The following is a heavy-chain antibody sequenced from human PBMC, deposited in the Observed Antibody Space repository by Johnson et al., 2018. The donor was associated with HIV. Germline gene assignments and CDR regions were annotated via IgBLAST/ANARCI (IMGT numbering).Heavy chain of an antibody. D-gene: IGHD2-2*02. Sequence: QVQLVESGGGVVQPGRSLRLSCAASGFTFSSYAMHWVRQAPGKGLEWVAVISYDGSNKYYADSVKGRFTISRDNSKNTLYLQMNSLRAEDTAVYYCASIQGGIWGQGTMVTFSS. CDR3: ASIQGGI. CDR2: ISYDGSNK. J-gene: IGHJ3*02. V-gene: IGHV3-30*14. CDR1: GFTFSSYA.